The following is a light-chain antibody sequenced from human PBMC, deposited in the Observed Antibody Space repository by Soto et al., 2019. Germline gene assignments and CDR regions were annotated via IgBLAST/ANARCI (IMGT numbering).Light chain of an antibody. J-gene: IGLJ1*01. CDR3: SSYTSSSTSRYV. CDR1: SSDVVGYNY. V-gene: IGLV2-14*01. Sequence: ALTQPASVSGSPGQSITISCTGTSSDVVGYNYVSWYQQHPGKAPKLMIYDVSNRPSGVSNRFSGSKSGNTASLTISGLQAEDEADYYCSSYTSSSTSRYVFGTGTKVTVL. CDR2: DVS.